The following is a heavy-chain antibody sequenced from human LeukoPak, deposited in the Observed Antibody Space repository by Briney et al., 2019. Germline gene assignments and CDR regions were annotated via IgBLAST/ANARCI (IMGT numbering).Heavy chain of an antibody. D-gene: IGHD1-26*01. CDR2: INPNSGGT. CDR1: GYTFTGYY. Sequence: ASAKVSCKASGYTFTGYYMHWVRQAPGQGLEWMGWINPNSGGTNYAQKFQGRVTMTRDTSISTAYMELSRLRSDDTAVYYCARAMEWELPVQPAFDYWGQGTLVTVSS. CDR3: ARAMEWELPVQPAFDY. V-gene: IGHV1-2*02. J-gene: IGHJ4*02.